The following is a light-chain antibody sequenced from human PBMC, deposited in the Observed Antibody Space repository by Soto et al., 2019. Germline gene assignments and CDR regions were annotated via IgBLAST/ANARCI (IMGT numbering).Light chain of an antibody. CDR3: LQDYNYPRT. Sequence: AIQMTQSPSSLSASVGDRVTITCRASQGIRYDLGWYQQKPGKAPKLLIYAASSLQSGVTSRFSGSGSGTDFTLTISSLQPEDFATYYCLQDYNYPRTFGQGIKVEIK. J-gene: IGKJ1*01. CDR1: QGIRYD. CDR2: AAS. V-gene: IGKV1-6*01.